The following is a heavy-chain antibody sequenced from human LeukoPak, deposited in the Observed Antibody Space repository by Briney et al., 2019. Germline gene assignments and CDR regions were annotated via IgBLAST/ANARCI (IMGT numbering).Heavy chain of an antibody. CDR1: GFSFGSYS. CDR3: ARGSGTISEDFDY. J-gene: IGHJ4*02. CDR2: ISSGRSSI. D-gene: IGHD1-26*01. Sequence: GGSLRLSCAASGFSFGSYSMNWVRQAPGKGLEWVSYISSGRSSIYYTDSVKGRFTISRDNAKNSLFLQMNSLRDEDTAVYYCARGSGTISEDFDYWGQGTLVTVSS. V-gene: IGHV3-48*02.